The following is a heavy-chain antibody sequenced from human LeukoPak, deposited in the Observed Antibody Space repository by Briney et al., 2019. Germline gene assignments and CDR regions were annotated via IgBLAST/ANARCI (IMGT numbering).Heavy chain of an antibody. CDR3: ARVAAAGLIFDY. CDR2: INPNSGGT. J-gene: IGHJ4*02. V-gene: IGHV1-2*02. D-gene: IGHD6-13*01. Sequence: ASVWDSCVHPLYSLSADMMYTGSPAPGQGVERMGWINPNSGGTNYAQKFQGRVTMTRDTSISTAYMELNRLRSDDTAVYYCARVAAAGLIFDYWGQGTLVTVSS. CDR1: YSLSADM.